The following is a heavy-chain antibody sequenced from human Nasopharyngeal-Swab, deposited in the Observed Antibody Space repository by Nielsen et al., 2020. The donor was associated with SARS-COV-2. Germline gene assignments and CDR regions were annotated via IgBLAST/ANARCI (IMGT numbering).Heavy chain of an antibody. CDR1: GFTFSSYD. V-gene: IGHV3-13*01. Sequence: GSLRLSCAASGFTFSSYDMHWVRQATGKGLEWVSAIGTAGDTSYPGSLKGRFTNSRENAKNPLYLQMNSLRAGDTAVYYCARDRVDSSSWGYYYYGMDVWGQGTTVTVSS. J-gene: IGHJ6*02. CDR2: IGTAGDT. CDR3: ARDRVDSSSWGYYYYGMDV. D-gene: IGHD6-13*01.